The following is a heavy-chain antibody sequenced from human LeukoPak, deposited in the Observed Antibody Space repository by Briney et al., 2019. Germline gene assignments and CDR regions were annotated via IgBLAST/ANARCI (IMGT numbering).Heavy chain of an antibody. Sequence: PGGSLRLSCAASGFTFSSRAMSWARQAPGKGLEWVSSISGSGVTTYADSMKGRFTISRDNSRDTVFLQMNSLRAEDTAVYYCVKAHSADATAGDVWGQGTLVTVSS. CDR2: ISGSGVT. J-gene: IGHJ4*02. V-gene: IGHV3-23*01. CDR3: VKAHSADATAGDV. CDR1: GFTFSSRA. D-gene: IGHD3-16*01.